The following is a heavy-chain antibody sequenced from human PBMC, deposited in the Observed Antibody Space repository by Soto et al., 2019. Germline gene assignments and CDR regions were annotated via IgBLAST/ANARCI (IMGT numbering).Heavy chain of an antibody. V-gene: IGHV3-74*01. J-gene: IGHJ4*02. CDR3: ARAPDVTATTYVDS. Sequence: PGGSLRLSCAASGFTFSSYSMHWVRQAPGKGLVWVSRIKSDGSSTTYADSVKGRFTISRDNAKNTLHLQMNSLRPEDTAVYYCARAPDVTATTYVDSWGQGTLVTVSS. CDR2: IKSDGSST. CDR1: GFTFSSYS. D-gene: IGHD2-21*02.